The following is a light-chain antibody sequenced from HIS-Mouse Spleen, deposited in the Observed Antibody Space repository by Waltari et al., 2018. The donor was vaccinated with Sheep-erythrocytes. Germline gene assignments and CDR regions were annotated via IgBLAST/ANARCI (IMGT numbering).Light chain of an antibody. CDR1: QSLVHSDGNTY. CDR3: MQGTHWPYT. CDR2: KVS. J-gene: IGKJ2*01. Sequence: DVVMTQSLLSLPVTLGQPASISCRSSQSLVHSDGNTYLNWFQQRPGQSPRRLIYKVSTRDSGVPDIFSGSGSGTDFTLKISRVEAEDVGVYYCMQGTHWPYTFGQGTKLEIK. V-gene: IGKV2-30*02.